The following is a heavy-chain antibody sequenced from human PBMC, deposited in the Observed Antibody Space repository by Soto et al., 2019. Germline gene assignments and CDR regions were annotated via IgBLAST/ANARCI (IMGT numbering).Heavy chain of an antibody. CDR2: ISSSGSTT. CDR1: GFTFSSYE. V-gene: IGHV3-48*03. Sequence: PGGSLRLSCAASGFTFSSYEMNWVRQAPGKGPEWISYISSSGSTTNYADSVKGRFTISRDNAKNSLDLKMNSLRAEDTAVYYCVRDPGCGYCICSRFDYWGQGTLVTVSS. D-gene: IGHD3-10*02. CDR3: VRDPGCGYCICSRFDY. J-gene: IGHJ4*02.